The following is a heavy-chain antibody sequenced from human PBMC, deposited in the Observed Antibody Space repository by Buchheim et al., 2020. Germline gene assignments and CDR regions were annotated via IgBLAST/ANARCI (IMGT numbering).Heavy chain of an antibody. J-gene: IGHJ5*02. D-gene: IGHD6-19*01. CDR3: ARGGKYSSGWYPSSNWFDP. CDR2: INHSGST. V-gene: IGHV4-34*01. Sequence: QVQLQQWGAGLLKPSETLSLTCAVYGGSFSGYYWSWIRQPPGKGLEWIGEINHSGSTNYNPSIKSRVTISVDTSKNQFSLKLSAVTAADTAVYYCARGGKYSSGWYPSSNWFDPWGQGTL. CDR1: GGSFSGYY.